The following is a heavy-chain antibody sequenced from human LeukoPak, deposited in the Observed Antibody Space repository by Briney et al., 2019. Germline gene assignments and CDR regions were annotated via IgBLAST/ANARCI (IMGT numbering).Heavy chain of an antibody. CDR3: ARESAIFGVFIVAFDY. D-gene: IGHD3-3*01. CDR2: IYSSGST. V-gene: IGHV4-4*07. Sequence: PSETLSLTCTVSGGSISSYYWNWIRQPAGKGLEWIGRIYSSGSTNYNPSLKSRVTMSVDTSKNQFSLKLNSVTAADTAVYYCARESAIFGVFIVAFDYWGQGAQVTVSS. CDR1: GGSISSYY. J-gene: IGHJ4*02.